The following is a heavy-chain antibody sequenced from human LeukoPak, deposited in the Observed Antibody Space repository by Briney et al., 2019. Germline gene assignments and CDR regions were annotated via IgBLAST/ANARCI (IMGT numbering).Heavy chain of an antibody. V-gene: IGHV3-48*02. D-gene: IGHD3-10*01. CDR1: GFTFSSYS. Sequence: GGSLRLSCAASGFTFSSYSMNWVRQAPGKGLEWVSYISSSSTTIYYADSVKGRFTISRDNAKNSLYLQMNSLRDEDTAVYYCARDGMVRGVIIWDAFDIWGQGTMVTVSS. CDR2: ISSSSTTI. J-gene: IGHJ3*02. CDR3: ARDGMVRGVIIWDAFDI.